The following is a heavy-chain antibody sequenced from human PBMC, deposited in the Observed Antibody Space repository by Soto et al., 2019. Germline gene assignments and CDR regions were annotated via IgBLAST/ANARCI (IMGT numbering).Heavy chain of an antibody. D-gene: IGHD3-22*01. CDR3: ARGSFDSVVHYRNPHPFDV. CDR2: FRSSSINI. V-gene: IGHV3-48*02. J-gene: IGHJ3*01. Sequence: GCLRLSCTASRFTFNNYGMNWGRPAPGKGLERVLFFRSSSINIIFADSVKGRFTISRDHAQKALYLRVTNLKNTGKGVYFCARGSFDSVVHYRNPHPFDVWGQGTMVTVSS. CDR1: RFTFNNYG.